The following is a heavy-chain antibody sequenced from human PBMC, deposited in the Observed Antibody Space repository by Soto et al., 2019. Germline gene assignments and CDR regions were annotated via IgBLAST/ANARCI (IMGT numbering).Heavy chain of an antibody. Sequence: ASVKGSCKASGYTFTSYYMHWVLQAPGQGLEWMGIINPSGGSTSYAQKFQGRVTMTRDTSTSTVYMELSSLRSEDTAVYYCARHYSGYDSDWFDPWGQGTLVTAPQ. CDR3: ARHYSGYDSDWFDP. D-gene: IGHD5-12*01. CDR1: GYTFTSYY. CDR2: INPSGGST. J-gene: IGHJ5*02. V-gene: IGHV1-46*03.